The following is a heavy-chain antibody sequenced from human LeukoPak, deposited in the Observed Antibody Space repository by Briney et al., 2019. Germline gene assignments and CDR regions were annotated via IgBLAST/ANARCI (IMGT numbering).Heavy chain of an antibody. Sequence: SETLSLTCTVSGVSLSNYYWSWIRQPAGKGLEWIGRVYTSGSADYNPSLKSRVTMSIDMSKNKFSLKLNSVTAADKAVYYCARDKVPRASGTGDYFDYWGQGTLVTVSS. D-gene: IGHD6-13*01. CDR3: ARDKVPRASGTGDYFDY. V-gene: IGHV4-4*07. J-gene: IGHJ4*02. CDR2: VYTSGSA. CDR1: GVSLSNYY.